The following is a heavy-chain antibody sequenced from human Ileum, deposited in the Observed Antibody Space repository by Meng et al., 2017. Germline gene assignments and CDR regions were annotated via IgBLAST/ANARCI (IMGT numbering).Heavy chain of an antibody. D-gene: IGHD4-23*01. Sequence: QGRVQGPGPVLARPSRTLPLAGSVSSGSIRSYTSRRGVRQPPWKGLEWIRQISKSESAYYNPSLKTRVTMSKDKSKTQISLMLTSVAAADTAIYYCGRHGGYSQDFWGQGTLVTVSS. CDR2: ISKSESA. CDR1: SGSIRSYTS. V-gene: IGHV4-4*02. J-gene: IGHJ4*02. CDR3: GRHGGYSQDF.